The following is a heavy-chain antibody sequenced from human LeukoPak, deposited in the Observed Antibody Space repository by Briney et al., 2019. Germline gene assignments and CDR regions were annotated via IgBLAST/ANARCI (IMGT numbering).Heavy chain of an antibody. D-gene: IGHD6-19*01. CDR3: AREAVAGNYFDN. J-gene: IGHJ4*02. CDR1: GFIFSRYS. Sequence: GGSLRLSCAASGFIFSRYSMNWARQAPGKGLEWVSYIGSSSSTIHYADSVKGRLTISRDNAKNSLYLQMNSLRDEDTAVYYCAREAVAGNYFDNWGQGTLVTVSS. V-gene: IGHV3-48*02. CDR2: IGSSSSTI.